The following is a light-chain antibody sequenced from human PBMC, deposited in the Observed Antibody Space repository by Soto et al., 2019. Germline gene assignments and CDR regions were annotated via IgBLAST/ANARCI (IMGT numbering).Light chain of an antibody. V-gene: IGKV1-12*01. J-gene: IGKJ4*01. CDR2: AVS. CDR3: KQSSAFPLT. Sequence: DIQMTQSPSSVSASVGDRVTITCRASQGINNWLAWYQQKPGKAPELLIYAVSYLQSGVPSRFSGSGSGTDFTLTISRLQPEDFATYFCKQSSAFPLTFGGGTRWIS. CDR1: QGINNW.